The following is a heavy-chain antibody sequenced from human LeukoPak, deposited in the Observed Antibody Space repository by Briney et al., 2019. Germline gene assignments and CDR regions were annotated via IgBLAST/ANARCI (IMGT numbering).Heavy chain of an antibody. J-gene: IGHJ4*02. CDR3: AKVAKYYYGSATYYFFEH. CDR1: GFTFSSYW. D-gene: IGHD3-10*01. CDR2: IKQDGSEK. V-gene: IGHV3-7*01. Sequence: GGSLRPSCAASGFTFSSYWMSWVRQAPGKGLEWVANIKQDGSEKYYVDSVKGRFTISRDNAKNSLYLQMNSLRVEDTAVYYCAKVAKYYYGSATYYFFEHWGQGTPVTASS.